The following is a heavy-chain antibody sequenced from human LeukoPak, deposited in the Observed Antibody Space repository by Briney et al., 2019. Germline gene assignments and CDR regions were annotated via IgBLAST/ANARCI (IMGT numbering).Heavy chain of an antibody. CDR2: LYTSGST. Sequence: SETLSLTCTVSGGAISGYYWSWIRQTAGKGLEWIGRLYTSGSTNYNPSLKSRVTMSVDTSRNQFSLKLTSVTAADTAVYYCARVGMAVAESVFDYWGQGTLVTVSS. V-gene: IGHV4-4*07. CDR3: ARVGMAVAESVFDY. J-gene: IGHJ4*02. CDR1: GGAISGYY. D-gene: IGHD6-19*01.